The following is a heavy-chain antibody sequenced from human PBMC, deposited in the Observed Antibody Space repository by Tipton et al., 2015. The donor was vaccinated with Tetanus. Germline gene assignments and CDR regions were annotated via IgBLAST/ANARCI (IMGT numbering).Heavy chain of an antibody. CDR3: AQGKSNQGMLS. V-gene: IGHV4-39*01. Sequence: TLSLTCTVSGGSISSNVYYWAWIRQPPGKGPQWIGNIFYSGSINYNPSLKSRLTISPDTAKNQFSLKLNSVTASDTAVYYCAQGKSNQGMLSWGQGTLVTVSS. J-gene: IGHJ4*02. CDR2: IFYSGSI. D-gene: IGHD3-16*02. CDR1: GGSISSNVYY.